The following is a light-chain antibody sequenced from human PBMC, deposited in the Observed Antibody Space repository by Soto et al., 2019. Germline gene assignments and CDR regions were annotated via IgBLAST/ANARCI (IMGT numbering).Light chain of an antibody. V-gene: IGKV3-20*01. CDR3: QQYGRSPPSWT. J-gene: IGKJ1*01. CDR2: GAS. Sequence: EIVLTQSPGTLSLSPGERATLSCRASQSVSSSDLAWYQQKPGQAPRLLIYGASRRATGIPDRFSGSGSGTDFTLTISRLEPEDFAGYYCQQYGRSPPSWTFGQGTKVEIK. CDR1: QSVSSSD.